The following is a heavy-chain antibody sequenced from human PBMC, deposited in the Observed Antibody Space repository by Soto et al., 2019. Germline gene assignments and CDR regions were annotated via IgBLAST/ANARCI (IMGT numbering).Heavy chain of an antibody. CDR2: IYYSGST. D-gene: IGHD6-13*01. V-gene: IGHV4-59*01. CDR3: SRQTAGTNCYYVMDV. Sequence: PSETLSLTCTVSGGSISSYYWSWIRQPPGKGLEWIGYIYYSGSTNYNPSPKSRVTISVYTAKNQCSLKLSSVTAADTAVDYCSRQTAGTNCYYVMDVWGQGTTVTVSS. CDR1: GGSISSYY. J-gene: IGHJ6*02.